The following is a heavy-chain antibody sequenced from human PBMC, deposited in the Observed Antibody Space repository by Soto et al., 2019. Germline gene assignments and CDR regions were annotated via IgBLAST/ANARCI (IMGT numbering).Heavy chain of an antibody. CDR3: ARLKGAFFITTYNWFDP. V-gene: IGHV4-34*01. J-gene: IGHJ5*02. Sequence: LSLTCAVYGGSFSGHYWSWIRQPPGKGLEWIGEINHSGTTHYNPSLKSRVTISIDTSKNQFSLHLRSVTAADTAVYCCARLKGAFFITTYNWFDPWGQGTPVTVSS. CDR2: INHSGTT. D-gene: IGHD3-22*01. CDR1: GGSFSGHY.